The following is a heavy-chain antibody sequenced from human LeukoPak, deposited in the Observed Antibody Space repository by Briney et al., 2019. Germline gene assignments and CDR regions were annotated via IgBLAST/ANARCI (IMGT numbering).Heavy chain of an antibody. CDR3: ASITIFGVASL. J-gene: IGHJ4*02. CDR2: INWNGGST. D-gene: IGHD3-3*01. CDR1: GFTFDDYG. V-gene: IGHV3-20*04. Sequence: PGGSLRLSCAASGFTFDDYGMSWVRQAPGKGLEWVYGINWNGGSTGYADSVKGRFTISRDNAKNSLYLQMNSLRAEDTALYYCASITIFGVASLWGQGTLVTVSS.